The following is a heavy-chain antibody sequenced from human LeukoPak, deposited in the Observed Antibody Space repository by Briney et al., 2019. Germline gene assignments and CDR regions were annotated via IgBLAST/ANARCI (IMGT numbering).Heavy chain of an antibody. CDR2: ISSSSSYI. CDR1: GFTFSSYS. D-gene: IGHD2-21*02. J-gene: IGHJ6*03. Sequence: PGGSLRLSCAASGFTFSSYSMNWVRQAPGKGLEWVSSISSSSSYIYYADSVKGRFTISRDNAKNSLYLQMNSLRAEDTAVYYCARVYCGGDCREYYYYYYMDVWGKGTTVTVSS. CDR3: ARVYCGGDCREYYYYYYMDV. V-gene: IGHV3-21*01.